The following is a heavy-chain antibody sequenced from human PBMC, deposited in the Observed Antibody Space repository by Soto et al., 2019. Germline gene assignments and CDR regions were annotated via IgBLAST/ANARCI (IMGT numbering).Heavy chain of an antibody. Sequence: GGSLRLSCAASGFTFSSYAMHWVRQAPGKGLEWVAVISFDGSNKYYADSVKGRFTISRDNSKNTLYLQMNSLRAEDTAVYYCARDRNYYGSGSYYRLPAFDIWGQGTMVTVSS. CDR2: ISFDGSNK. V-gene: IGHV3-30-3*01. CDR3: ARDRNYYGSGSYYRLPAFDI. J-gene: IGHJ3*02. CDR1: GFTFSSYA. D-gene: IGHD3-10*01.